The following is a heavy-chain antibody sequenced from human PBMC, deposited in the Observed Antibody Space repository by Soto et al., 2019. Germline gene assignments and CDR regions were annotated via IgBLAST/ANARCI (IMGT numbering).Heavy chain of an antibody. Sequence: EVILLESGGHLVAPGESLRLSCVASGFSFSSSALTWVRQALGKGLEWVADISGQGGTTYYADSVKGRFIISRDNSKNTLSLQMTCLRVDDTAVYYCAKENDYSIIESNWFDAWGPGTLVTVSS. CDR2: ISGQGGTT. D-gene: IGHD4-4*01. CDR1: GFSFSSSA. J-gene: IGHJ5*02. V-gene: IGHV3-23*01. CDR3: AKENDYSIIESNWFDA.